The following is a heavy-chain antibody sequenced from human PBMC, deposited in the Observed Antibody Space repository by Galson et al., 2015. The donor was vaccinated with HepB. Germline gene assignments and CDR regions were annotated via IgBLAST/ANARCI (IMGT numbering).Heavy chain of an antibody. Sequence: SLRLSCAASGFTVSSNYMSWVRQAPGKGLEWVSVIYSDGSTYYADSVKGRFTITRDNSKNTLYLQMNSLRAEDTAVYYCARDNTHGYSYWGQGTLVTVSS. V-gene: IGHV3-66*02. CDR2: IYSDGST. CDR1: GFTVSSNY. CDR3: ARDNTHGYSY. D-gene: IGHD1-1*01. J-gene: IGHJ4*02.